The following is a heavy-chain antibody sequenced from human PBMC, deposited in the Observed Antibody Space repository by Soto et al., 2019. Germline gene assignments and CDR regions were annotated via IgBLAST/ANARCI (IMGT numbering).Heavy chain of an antibody. Sequence: QSGGSLRLSCVASGFIFRNDYMSWVRQAPGKGLEWVAKTNKDGSEAYYVDSLEGRFTISRDNAKNLLFLEMKSLRVDDTAVYYRARDVWFSLDSWGRRTLVTVYS. J-gene: IGHJ4*02. CDR1: GFIFRNDY. V-gene: IGHV3-7*03. D-gene: IGHD3-9*01. CDR2: TNKDGSEA. CDR3: ARDVWFSLDS.